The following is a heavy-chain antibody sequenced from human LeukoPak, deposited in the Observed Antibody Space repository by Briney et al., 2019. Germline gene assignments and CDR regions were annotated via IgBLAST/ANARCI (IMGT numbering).Heavy chain of an antibody. Sequence: GGSLRLSCADSGFTLSRHWMDWVRQAPGKGLEWVANISEDGSVKNYVDSVRGRFTISRDNAKNSLYLEMNSLRAEDTAVYYCLAESSSPWEGYWGQGTLVIVSS. CDR2: ISEDGSVK. CDR3: LAESSSPWEGY. CDR1: GFTLSRHW. V-gene: IGHV3-7*01. J-gene: IGHJ4*02. D-gene: IGHD6-6*01.